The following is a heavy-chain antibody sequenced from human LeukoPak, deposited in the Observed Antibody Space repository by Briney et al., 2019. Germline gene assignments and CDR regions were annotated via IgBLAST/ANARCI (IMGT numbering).Heavy chain of an antibody. CDR1: GSTFCTYW. J-gene: IGHJ4*02. V-gene: IGHV3-21*01. D-gene: IGHD6-13*01. Sequence: GGSLRLSCAASGSTFCTYWMSWVRRAPGKGLEWVSSISSSSSYIYYADSVKGRFTISRDNAKNSPYLQMNSLRAEDTAVYYCARVMAAAGHPTDYWGQGTLVTVSS. CDR3: ARVMAAAGHPTDY. CDR2: ISSSSSYI.